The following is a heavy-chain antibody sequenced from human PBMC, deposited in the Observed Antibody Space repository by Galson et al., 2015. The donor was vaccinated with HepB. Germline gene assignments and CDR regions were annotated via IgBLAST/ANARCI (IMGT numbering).Heavy chain of an antibody. CDR2: IDPTDSYI. CDR3: ARGGGSGSSDYWHFEL. V-gene: IGHV5-10-1*01. J-gene: IGHJ2*01. CDR1: GYSFTSYW. Sequence: QSGAEVKKPGESLRISCKGSGYSFTSYWISWVRQMPGKGLEWMGRIDPTDSYINYSPSFQGHVTISADGSISTAYLQWSSLKASDTAMYYCARGGGSGSSDYWHFELWGRGTLVSVSS. D-gene: IGHD3-10*01.